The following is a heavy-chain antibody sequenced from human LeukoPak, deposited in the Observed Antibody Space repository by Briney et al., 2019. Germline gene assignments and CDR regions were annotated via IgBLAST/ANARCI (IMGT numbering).Heavy chain of an antibody. V-gene: IGHV1-2*02. Sequence: ASVKVSCKASGYTFTGYYIHWVRQAPGQGLEWMGWINPNSGGTNYAQKFQGRVTMTRDTSISTAYMELSRLRSDDTAVYYCAGATDYSGTYSLDYWGQGTLVTVSS. CDR1: GYTFTGYY. CDR3: AGATDYSGTYSLDY. J-gene: IGHJ4*02. CDR2: INPNSGGT. D-gene: IGHD1-26*01.